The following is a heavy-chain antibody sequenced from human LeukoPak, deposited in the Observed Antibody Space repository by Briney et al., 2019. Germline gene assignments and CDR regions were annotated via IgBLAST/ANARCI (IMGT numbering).Heavy chain of an antibody. CDR2: LSFDGAHK. J-gene: IGHJ4*02. D-gene: IGHD3-16*01. CDR1: GFTFSNYA. V-gene: IGHV3-30*03. CDR3: VRARAGGLDY. Sequence: GGSLRLSCAASGFTFSNYAMNWVRQAPGRGLEWVAVLSFDGAHKYYAESVKGRFTISKDNSNNTLFLQMDSLRLEDTALYYCVRARAGGLDYWGQGTLVTVSS.